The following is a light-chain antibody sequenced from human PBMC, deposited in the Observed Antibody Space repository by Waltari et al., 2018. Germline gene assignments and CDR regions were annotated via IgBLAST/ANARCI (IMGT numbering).Light chain of an antibody. CDR2: EVS. J-gene: IGKJ5*01. V-gene: IGKV2D-29*01. Sequence: IVMTQTPLSLSVPPGKPASIPCKSSQSLLHSNGRTFLFWDLQKPGQPPQLLIYEVSNRFSGVPDRFSGSGSGTDFTLRISRVEAEDVGVYYCMQSIQLPITFGQGTRLEMK. CDR1: QSLLHSNGRTF. CDR3: MQSIQLPIT.